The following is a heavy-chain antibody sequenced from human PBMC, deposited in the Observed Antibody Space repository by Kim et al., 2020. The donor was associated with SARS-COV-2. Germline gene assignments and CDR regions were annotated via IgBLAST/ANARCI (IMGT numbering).Heavy chain of an antibody. V-gene: IGHV3-23*01. Sequence: GGSLRLSCAASGIPFSSYAMSWVRQAPGKGLEWVSGISANGINTYYRDSVKGRFTISRDNSKNTLYLQMNSLRDEDTAIYHCAYRGSGWFLNHWGQGTLVTGSS. D-gene: IGHD6-19*01. CDR3: AYRGSGWFLNH. J-gene: IGHJ5*02. CDR1: GIPFSSYA. CDR2: ISANGINT.